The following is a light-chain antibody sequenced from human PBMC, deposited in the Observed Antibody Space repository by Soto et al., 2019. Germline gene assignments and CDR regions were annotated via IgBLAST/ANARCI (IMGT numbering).Light chain of an antibody. V-gene: IGKV3-15*01. Sequence: EIVMTQSPATLSVSPGERATLSCRASRNINRKLAWYQQKPGQAPRLRISGASTRATGIPARFSGSGSGTEFTLTISSLQSEDFAVYYCQQYYDYPPLIFGGGTKVEIK. CDR1: RNINRK. J-gene: IGKJ4*01. CDR2: GAS. CDR3: QQYYDYPPLI.